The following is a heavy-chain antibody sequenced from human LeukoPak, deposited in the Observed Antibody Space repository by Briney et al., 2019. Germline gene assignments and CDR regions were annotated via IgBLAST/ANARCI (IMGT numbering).Heavy chain of an antibody. Sequence: SETLSLTCTVSGGSISSSSYYWGWIRQPPGKGLEWIGSIYYSGSTYYNPSLKSRVTISVDTSKNQFSLKLSSVTAADTAVYYCARVGATRSPLDYWGQGTLVTVSS. J-gene: IGHJ4*02. CDR3: ARVGATRSPLDY. CDR2: IYYSGST. CDR1: GGSISSSSYY. V-gene: IGHV4-39*07. D-gene: IGHD1-26*01.